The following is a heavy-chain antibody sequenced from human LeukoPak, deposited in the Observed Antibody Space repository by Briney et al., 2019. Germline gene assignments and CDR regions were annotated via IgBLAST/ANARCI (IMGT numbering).Heavy chain of an antibody. J-gene: IGHJ4*02. CDR3: ARVALVAATRYFDY. V-gene: IGHV4-39*07. CDR2: MDYSGST. CDR1: GGSISSDY. Sequence: PSETLSLTCSVSGGSISSDYWGWIRQPPGKGPEWIGNMDYSGSTYYNPSLKSRVIISVDTSKKQFSLKLSSVTAADTAVYYCARVALVAATRYFDYWGQGTLVTVSS. D-gene: IGHD2-15*01.